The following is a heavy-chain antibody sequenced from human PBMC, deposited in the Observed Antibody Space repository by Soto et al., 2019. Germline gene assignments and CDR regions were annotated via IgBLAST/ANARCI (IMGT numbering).Heavy chain of an antibody. CDR3: ARARSHFWSCYYPRPDWFDP. CDR1: GGSISSSSYY. V-gene: IGHV4-39*07. D-gene: IGHD3-3*02. CDR2: INHSGST. Sequence: SETLSLTCTVSGGSISSSSYYWGWIRQPPGKGLEWIGSINHSGSTNYNPSLKSRVTISVDTSKNQFSLKLSSVTAADTAVYYCARARSHFWSCYYPRPDWFDPWGQGTLVTVSS. J-gene: IGHJ5*02.